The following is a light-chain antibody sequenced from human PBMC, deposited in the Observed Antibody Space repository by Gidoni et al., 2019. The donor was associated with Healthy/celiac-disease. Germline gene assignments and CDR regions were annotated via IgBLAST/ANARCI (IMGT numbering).Light chain of an antibody. CDR2: DAS. CDR1: QDISNY. Sequence: DLQMNQSPSSLSASVGDRVTITCQASQDISNYLNWYQQKPGKAPKLLIYDASNLETGVPSRFSGSGSGTDFTFNISSLQPEDIATYYCQQYDNLLIFTFXXXTKVDIK. J-gene: IGKJ3*01. CDR3: QQYDNLLIFT. V-gene: IGKV1-33*01.